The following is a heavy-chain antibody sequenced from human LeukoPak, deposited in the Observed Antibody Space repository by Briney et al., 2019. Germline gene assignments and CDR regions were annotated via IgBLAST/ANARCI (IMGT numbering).Heavy chain of an antibody. CDR2: MNPNSGNT. D-gene: IGHD4-17*01. V-gene: IGHV1-8*03. J-gene: IGHJ4*02. Sequence: GASVKVSCKASGYTFTSYDINWVRQATGQGLEWMGWMNPNSGNTGYAQKFQGRVTITRNTSISTAYMELSSLRSEDTAVYYCARRSRNPTVFGYWGQGTLVTVSS. CDR1: GYTFTSYD. CDR3: ARRSRNPTVFGY.